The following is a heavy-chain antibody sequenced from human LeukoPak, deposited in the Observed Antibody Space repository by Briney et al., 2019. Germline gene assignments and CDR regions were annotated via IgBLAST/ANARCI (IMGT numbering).Heavy chain of an antibody. CDR2: IKIKTDGGTT. CDR3: ARSWAYCGGDCDYFDY. Sequence: GGSLRLSCVPAGVSLTNAWMSWVRQAPEKGLEWVGRIKIKTDGGTTDYAAPVKGRFTISRDNSKNTLYLQMGSLRAEDMAVYYCARSWAYCGGDCDYFDYWGRGTLVIVSS. CDR1: GVSLTNAW. V-gene: IGHV3-15*01. J-gene: IGHJ4*02. D-gene: IGHD2-21*02.